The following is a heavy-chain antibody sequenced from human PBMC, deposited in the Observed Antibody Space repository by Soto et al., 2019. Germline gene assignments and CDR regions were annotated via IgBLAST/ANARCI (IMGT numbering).Heavy chain of an antibody. J-gene: IGHJ6*02. D-gene: IGHD1-26*01. V-gene: IGHV3-23*01. CDR3: AMLNSGSYSYHGMDV. Sequence: EVQLLESGGDLVQPGGSLRLSCAASGFTFSSYAMNWVRQAPGKGLEWVSAISGSGGNTFYADSVKGRFTISRDNSKNTLFLQMPSLRGEDTSIYYCAMLNSGSYSYHGMDVWGQGTKVTVSS. CDR2: ISGSGGNT. CDR1: GFTFSSYA.